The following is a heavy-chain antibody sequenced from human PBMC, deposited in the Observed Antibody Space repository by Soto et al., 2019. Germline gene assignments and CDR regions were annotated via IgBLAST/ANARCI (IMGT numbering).Heavy chain of an antibody. CDR1: GYSFTSYW. J-gene: IGHJ6*02. D-gene: IGHD6-19*01. CDR3: ARPREAGKNYYGVDV. V-gene: IGHV5-51*01. Sequence: GESLKISCQGSGYSFTSYWIGWVRQMPGKSLEWMGIIYPGDSDTRYSPSFQGQVTISADKSISTAYLQWSSLKASDTAMYYCARPREAGKNYYGVDVWGQGTTVTVSS. CDR2: IYPGDSDT.